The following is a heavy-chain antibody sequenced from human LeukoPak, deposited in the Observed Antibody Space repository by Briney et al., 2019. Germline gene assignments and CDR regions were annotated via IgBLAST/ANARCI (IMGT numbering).Heavy chain of an antibody. D-gene: IGHD3-16*02. CDR2: IYPGDSDT. V-gene: IGHV5-51*01. CDR1: GYSCPNYW. J-gene: IGHJ3*02. CDR3: ARSRAETVPVWGSYRHHDAFDI. Sequence: GESLKISCKGSGYSCPNYWIGWVCQMPGKGLEWMGIIYPGDSDTTYKPSFQGQVTISADKSISTAYLQWSSLKASDTAMYYCARSRAETVPVWGSYRHHDAFDIWGQGTRVTVSS.